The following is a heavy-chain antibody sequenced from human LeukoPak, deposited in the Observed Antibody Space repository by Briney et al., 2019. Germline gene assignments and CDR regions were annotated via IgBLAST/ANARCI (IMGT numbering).Heavy chain of an antibody. CDR2: IYYSGST. CDR1: GGSISSYY. V-gene: IGHV4-59*01. Sequence: KPSETLSLTCTVSGGSISSYYWSWIRQPPGKGLEWIGYIYYSGSTNYNPSLKSRVTISVDTSKNQFSLKLSSVTTADTAVYYCAKVEGASKASVYWGQGALVTVSS. J-gene: IGHJ4*02. CDR3: AKVEGASKASVY. D-gene: IGHD1-1*01.